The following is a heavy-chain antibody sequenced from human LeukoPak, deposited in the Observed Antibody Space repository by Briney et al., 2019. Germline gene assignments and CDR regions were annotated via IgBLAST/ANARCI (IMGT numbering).Heavy chain of an antibody. CDR3: EREMGGLRFLEWLKTPSDV. J-gene: IGHJ6*04. CDR2: INSSRSTI. CDR1: GFTFSSYS. D-gene: IGHD3-3*01. Sequence: RRSLRLSYAASGFTFSSYSNNRVRQAPGGRQGWGSYINSSRSTIYYADSVKGRFTISRDNAKNSLYLQMNSLGAEDTAVYYCEREMGGLRFLEWLKTPSDVWGKGTTVTVSS. V-gene: IGHV3-48*01.